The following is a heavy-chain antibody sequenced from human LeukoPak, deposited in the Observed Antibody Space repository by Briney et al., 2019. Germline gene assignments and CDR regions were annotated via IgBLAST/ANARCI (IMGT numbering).Heavy chain of an antibody. J-gene: IGHJ4*02. CDR3: AKDSSFAMTSRRYYYDSSGYYYAIDY. V-gene: IGHV3-23*01. Sequence: GGSLRLSCAASGFTFSSYAMSWVRQAPGKGLEWVSAISGSGGSTYYADSVKGRFTISRDNSKNTLYLQMNSLRAEDTAVYYCAKDSSFAMTSRRYYYDSSGYYYAIDYWGQGTLVTVSS. D-gene: IGHD3-22*01. CDR2: ISGSGGST. CDR1: GFTFSSYA.